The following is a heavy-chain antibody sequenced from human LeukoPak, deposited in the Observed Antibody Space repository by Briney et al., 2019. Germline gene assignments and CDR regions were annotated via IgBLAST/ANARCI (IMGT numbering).Heavy chain of an antibody. CDR2: ITHNSNAA. CDR1: GSIFTDYY. V-gene: IGHV1-2*02. CDR3: VSWAGGTSDVASFDY. J-gene: IGHJ4*02. D-gene: IGHD2-21*01. Sequence: ASVKVSCKASGSIFTDYYIHWVRQAPGQGFEWMGWITHNSNAAKFAERFQGRVTLTRDTSVSTFFMELRNLRYDDAAVYYCVSWAGGTSDVASFDYWGQGTLVSVST.